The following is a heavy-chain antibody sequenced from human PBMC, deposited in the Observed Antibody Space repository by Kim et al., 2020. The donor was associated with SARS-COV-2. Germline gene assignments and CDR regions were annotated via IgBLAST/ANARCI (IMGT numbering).Heavy chain of an antibody. CDR2: IYYSGST. Sequence: SETLSLTCTVSGGSISSYYWSWIRQPPGKGLEWIGYIYYSGSTNYNPSLKSRVTISVDTSKNQFSLKLSSVTAADTAVYYCARGAHGSGSYYLNWFDPWGQGTLVTVSS. CDR1: GGSISSYY. V-gene: IGHV4-59*13. D-gene: IGHD3-10*01. CDR3: ARGAHGSGSYYLNWFDP. J-gene: IGHJ5*02.